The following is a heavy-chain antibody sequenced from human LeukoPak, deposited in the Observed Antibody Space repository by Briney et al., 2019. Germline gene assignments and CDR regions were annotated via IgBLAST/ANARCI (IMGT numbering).Heavy chain of an antibody. CDR1: GGSISTSNYY. CDR2: IFYSGST. CDR3: ARGANDYGDYGVDY. V-gene: IGHV4-39*07. D-gene: IGHD4-17*01. Sequence: PSETLSLTCTVSGGSISTSNYYWGWIRQPPGKGLEWIGNIFYSGSTYYGPSLKSRVTISVDTSKNQFSLKLSSVTAADTAVYYCARGANDYGDYGVDYWGQGTLVAVSS. J-gene: IGHJ4*02.